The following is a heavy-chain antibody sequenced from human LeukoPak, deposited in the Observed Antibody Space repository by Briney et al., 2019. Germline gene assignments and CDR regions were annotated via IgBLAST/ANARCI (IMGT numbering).Heavy chain of an antibody. CDR1: GDTFSKYA. CDR2: SIPMYGTA. J-gene: IGHJ4*02. CDR3: ARVVLVYGSGTYLDV. Sequence: ASVKVSCKAPGDTFSKYAISWVRLAPGQGLEWMGGSIPMYGTANSAQKFQGRLTFNTDDTTSTTYLELSSLRTDDTALYYSARVVLVYGSGTYLDVWGQGTLVTVSS. V-gene: IGHV1-69*05. D-gene: IGHD3-10*01.